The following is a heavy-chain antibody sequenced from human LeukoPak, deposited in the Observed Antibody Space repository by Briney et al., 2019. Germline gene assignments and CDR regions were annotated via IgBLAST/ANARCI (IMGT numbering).Heavy chain of an antibody. D-gene: IGHD5-18*01. J-gene: IGHJ4*02. V-gene: IGHV4-31*03. CDR2: IYYSGST. CDR1: GGSISSGDYY. CDR3: ARVYTAMSTTAFDY. Sequence: SETLPLTCTVSGGSISSGDYYWSWIRQHPGTGLEWIGYIYYSGSTYYNPSLKSRVTISVDTSKNQFSLKLSSVTAADTAVYYCARVYTAMSTTAFDYWGQGTLVTVSS.